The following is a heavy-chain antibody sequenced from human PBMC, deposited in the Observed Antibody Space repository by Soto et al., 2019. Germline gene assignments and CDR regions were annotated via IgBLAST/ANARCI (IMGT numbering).Heavy chain of an antibody. Sequence: GGSLRLSCAASGFTLSSYGMHWVRQAPGKGLEWVAVIWYDGSNKYYADSVKGRFTISRDNSKNTLYLQMNSLRAEDTAVYYCAREPETPLRPRAFDIWGQGTMVTVSS. CDR1: GFTLSSYG. D-gene: IGHD3-16*01. CDR2: IWYDGSNK. V-gene: IGHV3-33*01. J-gene: IGHJ3*02. CDR3: AREPETPLRPRAFDI.